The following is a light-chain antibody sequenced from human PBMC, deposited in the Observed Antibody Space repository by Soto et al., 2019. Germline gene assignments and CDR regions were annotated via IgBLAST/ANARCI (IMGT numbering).Light chain of an antibody. V-gene: IGKV1-5*01. CDR1: QSISNW. CDR2: DAS. Sequence: DIQMTQSPSTLSASVGDRVTITCRASQSISNWLAWYQQKPGKAPKLLIYDASSLQSGVPSRFSGSGSGTDFTLTISGLQPEDSATYYCQQSYRAWTFGQGTKVDIK. CDR3: QQSYRAWT. J-gene: IGKJ1*01.